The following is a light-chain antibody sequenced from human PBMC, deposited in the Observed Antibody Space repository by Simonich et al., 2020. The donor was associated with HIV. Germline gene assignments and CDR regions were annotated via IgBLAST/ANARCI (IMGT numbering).Light chain of an antibody. CDR3: QQYNNWPPWT. CDR2: GAS. V-gene: IGKV3-15*01. J-gene: IGKJ1*01. Sequence: MTQSPSTLSASVVDRVTTTCRASQGLSSWLAWYQQQPGHAPRLLIYGASTRATGIPARFSGSGSGTEFTLTISSMQSEDFAVYYCQQYNNWPPWTFGQGTKVEIK. CDR1: QGLSSW.